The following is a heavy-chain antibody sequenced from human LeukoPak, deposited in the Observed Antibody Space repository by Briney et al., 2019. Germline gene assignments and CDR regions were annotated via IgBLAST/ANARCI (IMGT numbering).Heavy chain of an antibody. V-gene: IGHV3-30*02. CDR3: ARSLSVYIHEPCGY. J-gene: IGHJ4*02. D-gene: IGHD5-18*01. Sequence: GGSLRLSCAASGFTFSSYGMHWVRQAPGKGLEWVAFIRYDGSNKYYADSVKGRFTISRDNSKNTLYLQMNSLRAEDTAVYFCARSLSVYIHEPCGYWGQGTLVTVSS. CDR2: IRYDGSNK. CDR1: GFTFSSYG.